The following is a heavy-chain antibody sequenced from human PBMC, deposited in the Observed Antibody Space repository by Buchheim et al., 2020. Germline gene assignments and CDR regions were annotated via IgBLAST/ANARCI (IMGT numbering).Heavy chain of an antibody. CDR3: ARVGLGHYFDY. D-gene: IGHD3-16*01. CDR1: GFTFSSYS. CDR2: ISRSSSYI. Sequence: EVQLVESGGGLVKPGGSLRLSCAASGFTFSSYSMNWVRQAPGKGLEWVSSISRSSSYIYNADAVKGGFNSSRDNAKNSLDLQMNSLRAEDTAVYYCARVGLGHYFDYWGQGTL. J-gene: IGHJ4*02. V-gene: IGHV3-21*01.